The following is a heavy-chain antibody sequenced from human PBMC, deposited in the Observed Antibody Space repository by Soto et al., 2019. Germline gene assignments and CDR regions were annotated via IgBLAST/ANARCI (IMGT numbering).Heavy chain of an antibody. CDR3: ARDYKWELIGGRFDY. CDR1: GLTFSSHA. D-gene: IGHD1-26*01. CDR2: ISHDGTNK. Sequence: QVQLVESGGGVVQPGRSLRVSCAASGLTFSSHAMHWVRQAPGKGLEWVAVISHDGTNKYYLDSVKGRFTISRDNSENSRYLQMNSLRVEDTAVYYCARDYKWELIGGRFDYWGQGTLVTVSA. V-gene: IGHV3-30*04. J-gene: IGHJ4*02.